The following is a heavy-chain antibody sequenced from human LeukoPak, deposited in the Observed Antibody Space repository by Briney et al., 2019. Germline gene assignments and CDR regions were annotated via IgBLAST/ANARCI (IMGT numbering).Heavy chain of an antibody. V-gene: IGHV4-59*12. J-gene: IGHJ2*01. Sequence: SETLSLTCTVSGGSISSYYWSWIRQPPGKGLEWIGYIYYSGSTNYNPSLKSRVTISVDTSKNQFSLKLSSVTAADTAVYYCARDPLNDYERYFDLWGRGTLVTVSS. D-gene: IGHD4-17*01. CDR1: GGSISSYY. CDR2: IYYSGST. CDR3: ARDPLNDYERYFDL.